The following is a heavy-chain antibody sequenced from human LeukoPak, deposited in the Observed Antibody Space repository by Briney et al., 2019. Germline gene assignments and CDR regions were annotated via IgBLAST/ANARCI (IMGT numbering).Heavy chain of an antibody. D-gene: IGHD3-22*01. Sequence: PSQTLSLTCTVSGGSISSGDYYWSWIRQPPGKDLEWIGYIYYSGSTYYNPSLKSRVTISVDTSKNQFSLKLSSVTAADTAVYYCARAVYYYDSSGYYYVDYWGQGTLVTVSS. V-gene: IGHV4-30-4*01. CDR1: GGSISSGDYY. J-gene: IGHJ4*02. CDR3: ARAVYYYDSSGYYYVDY. CDR2: IYYSGST.